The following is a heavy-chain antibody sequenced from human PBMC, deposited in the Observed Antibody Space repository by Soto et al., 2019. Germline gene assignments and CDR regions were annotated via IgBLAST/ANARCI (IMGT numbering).Heavy chain of an antibody. Sequence: SETLSLTCTVSGGSISSSSYYWGWIRQPPGKGLEWIGSIYYSGSTYYNPSLKSRVTISVDTSKNQFSLKLSSVTAADTAVYYCARAAPRYCSGGSCCSGRDYWGQGTLVTVSS. CDR1: GGSISSSSYY. CDR2: IYYSGST. CDR3: ARAAPRYCSGGSCCSGRDY. V-gene: IGHV4-39*01. J-gene: IGHJ4*02. D-gene: IGHD2-15*01.